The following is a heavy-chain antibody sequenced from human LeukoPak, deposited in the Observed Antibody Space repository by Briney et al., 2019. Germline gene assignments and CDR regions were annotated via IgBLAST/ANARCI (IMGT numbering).Heavy chain of an antibody. CDR1: GGSFSGYY. Sequence: SETLSLTCAVYGGSFSGYYWSWIRQPPGKGLEWIGEINHSGSTNYNPYLKSRVTISVDTSKNQFSLKLSSVTAADTAVYYCARDLGGTIGRITMVRGVKNWFDPWGQGTLVPVSS. CDR3: ARDLGGTIGRITMVRGVKNWFDP. J-gene: IGHJ5*02. CDR2: INHSGST. V-gene: IGHV4-34*01. D-gene: IGHD3-10*01.